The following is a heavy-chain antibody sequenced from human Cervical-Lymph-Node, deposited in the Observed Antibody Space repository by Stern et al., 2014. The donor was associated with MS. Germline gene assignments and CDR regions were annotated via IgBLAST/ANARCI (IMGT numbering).Heavy chain of an antibody. CDR3: ACLNSAYYYGMDV. D-gene: IGHD1-1*01. CDR2: IIPIFGTP. CDR1: GGTFSSYG. Sequence: QVQLVQSGAEVKKPGSSVKVSCKASGGTFSSYGISWVRQAPGQGLEWMGGIIPIFGTPNYAQKFQGRVTITADESTSTAYMELSSLRSEDTAVYSCACLNSAYYYGMDVWGQGTTVTVSS. J-gene: IGHJ6*02. V-gene: IGHV1-69*01.